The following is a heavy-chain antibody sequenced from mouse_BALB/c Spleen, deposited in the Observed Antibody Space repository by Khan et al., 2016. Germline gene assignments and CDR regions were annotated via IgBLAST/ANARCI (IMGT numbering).Heavy chain of an antibody. CDR1: GYAFTSYN. D-gene: IGHD1-1*01. CDR2: IDPYNGGT. J-gene: IGHJ2*01. CDR3: AIEGITTVVAKGLDY. V-gene: IGHV1S135*01. Sequence: EVQLQESGPELVKPGASVKVSCKASGYAFTSYNMYWVKQSHGKSLEWIGYIDPYNGGTSYNQKFKGKATLTVDKSSSTAYMHLNSLTSEDSAVYYCAIEGITTVVAKGLDYWGQGTTLTVSS.